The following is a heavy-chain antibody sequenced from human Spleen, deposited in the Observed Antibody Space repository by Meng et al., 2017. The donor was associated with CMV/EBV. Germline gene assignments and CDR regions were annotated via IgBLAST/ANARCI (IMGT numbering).Heavy chain of an antibody. Sequence: TCAVYGGSFSGYSWSWIRQPPEKGLEWIGEIIHSGTTNYNPPLKSRVTISVDTSKNQFSLKLSSVTAADTAVYYCAGDPSSGYFLDYWGQGTLVTVSS. V-gene: IGHV4-34*12. J-gene: IGHJ4*02. D-gene: IGHD3-3*01. CDR1: GGSFSGYS. CDR2: IIHSGTT. CDR3: AGDPSSGYFLDY.